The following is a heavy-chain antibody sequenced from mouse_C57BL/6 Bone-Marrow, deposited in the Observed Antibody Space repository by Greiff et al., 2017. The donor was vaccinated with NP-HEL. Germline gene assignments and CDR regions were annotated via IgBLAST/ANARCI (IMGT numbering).Heavy chain of an antibody. Sequence: QVQLQQPGAELVMPGASVKLSCKASGYTFTSYWMHWVKQRPGQGLEWIGEIDPSDSYTNYNQKFKGKSTLTVDKSSSTAYMQLSSLTSEDSAVYYCAREGDYDYDSYYFDYSGQGTTLTVSS. CDR1: GYTFTSYW. CDR3: AREGDYDYDSYYFDY. CDR2: IDPSDSYT. V-gene: IGHV1-69*01. D-gene: IGHD2-4*01. J-gene: IGHJ2*01.